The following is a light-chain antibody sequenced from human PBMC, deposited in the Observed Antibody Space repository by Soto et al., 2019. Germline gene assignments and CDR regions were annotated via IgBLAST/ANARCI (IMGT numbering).Light chain of an antibody. J-gene: IGKJ1*01. CDR1: QSVSTHY. CDR3: QQYGSSGT. V-gene: IGKV3-20*01. CDR2: GAS. Sequence: IVLTQSPGTLSGSPGERATLSCRAIQSVSTHYLAWYQQKPGQAPRLLIYGASNRATGIPDRFSGSGSGTDFPLTISRLEPEDFAVYYCQQYGSSGTFGQGTKVDIK.